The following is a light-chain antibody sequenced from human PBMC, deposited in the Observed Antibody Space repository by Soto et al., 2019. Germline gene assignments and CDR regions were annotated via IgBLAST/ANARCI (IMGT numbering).Light chain of an antibody. CDR2: DAS. Sequence: EIVMTQSPATLSVSPGDRATLSCRASQSVNSNVAWYHQKPGQAPRLLIYDASNRATGIPARFSGSGSGTDFTLTISSLEPEDLAVYYCQQRSNWITFGQGTRLEIK. CDR1: QSVNSN. J-gene: IGKJ5*01. V-gene: IGKV3-11*01. CDR3: QQRSNWIT.